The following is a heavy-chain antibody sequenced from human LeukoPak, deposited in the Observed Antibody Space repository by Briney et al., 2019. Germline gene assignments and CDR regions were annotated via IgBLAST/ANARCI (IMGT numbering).Heavy chain of an antibody. Sequence: GGSLRLSCAASGFTFNRSWVNWVRQAPGKGLEWVANLDPSGSQKRYVDSVKGRFIISKDNPGASLYLDMYSLRAEDTAIYYCAIWTSSNYCGQGTLVTVSS. V-gene: IGHV3-7*01. D-gene: IGHD1-1*01. CDR2: LDPSGSQK. CDR1: GFTFNRSW. J-gene: IGHJ4*02. CDR3: AIWTSSNY.